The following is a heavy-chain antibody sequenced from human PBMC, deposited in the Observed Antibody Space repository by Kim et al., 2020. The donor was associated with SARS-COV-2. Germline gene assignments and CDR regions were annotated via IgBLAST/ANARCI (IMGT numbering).Heavy chain of an antibody. CDR3: ARGFDY. CDR1: GFTFSTYS. Sequence: GGSLRLSCAASGFTFSTYSMNWVRQAPGKGLEWVSFISSSGGIIYYADSVKGRFTISRDNAKNSLHLQMNTLREEDTAVYYCARGFDYWGQGTLVTVSS. CDR2: ISSSGGII. V-gene: IGHV3-48*02. J-gene: IGHJ4*02.